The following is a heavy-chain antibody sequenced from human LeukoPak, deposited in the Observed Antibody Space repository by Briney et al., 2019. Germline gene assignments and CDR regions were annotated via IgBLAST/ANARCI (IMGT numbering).Heavy chain of an antibody. CDR3: ARGGDDFWSGYYRYYYYMDV. CDR2: IIPIFGTA. CDR1: GGTFSSYA. J-gene: IGHJ6*03. V-gene: IGHV1-69*05. Sequence: SVKVSCKASGGTFSSYAISWARQAPGQGLEWMGRIIPIFGTANYAQKFQGRVTITTDESTSTAYMELSSLRSGDTAVYYCARGGDDFWSGYYRYYYYMDVWGKGTTVTVSS. D-gene: IGHD3-3*01.